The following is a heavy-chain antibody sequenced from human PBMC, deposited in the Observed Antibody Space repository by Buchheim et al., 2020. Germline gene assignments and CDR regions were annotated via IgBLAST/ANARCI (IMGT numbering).Heavy chain of an antibody. V-gene: IGHV4-34*12. CDR2: IIHGART. D-gene: IGHD6-19*01. CDR3: ARTYSRVLDY. Sequence: QVQLQQWGAGLLKPSETLSLTCAVYGGSFSGYYWSWIGQRQGKGLEWIGDIIHGARTKYNPSLKSRVAISVRTPKTQFSLQLSSVTAADTAVYYCARTYSRVLDYSGQGTL. J-gene: IGHJ4*02. CDR1: GGSFSGYY.